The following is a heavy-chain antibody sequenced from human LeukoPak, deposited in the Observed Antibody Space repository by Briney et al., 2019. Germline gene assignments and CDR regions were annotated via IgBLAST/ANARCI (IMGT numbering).Heavy chain of an antibody. J-gene: IGHJ6*02. D-gene: IGHD5-24*01. Sequence: ETLSLTCTVSGGSISSYYWGWIRQPPGKGLEWIGYIYYSGSTNYNPSLKSRVAISVDTSKNQFSLKLSSVTAADTAVYYCARVFGDGYKSPFYYYYYGMDVWGQGTTVTVSS. V-gene: IGHV4-59*01. CDR1: GGSISSYY. CDR2: IYYSGST. CDR3: ARVFGDGYKSPFYYYYYGMDV.